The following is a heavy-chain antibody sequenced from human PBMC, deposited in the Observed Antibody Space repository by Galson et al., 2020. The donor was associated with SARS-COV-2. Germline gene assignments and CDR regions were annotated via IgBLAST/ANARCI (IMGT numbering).Heavy chain of an antibody. J-gene: IGHJ6*02. D-gene: IGHD3-22*01. CDR2: ISYDGRNK. CDR3: ARDYYDSSGYSTDGMCG. CDR1: GFTLSRYA. Sequence: GESLKISCAASGFTLSRYALHWVRQAPGKGLEWVAVISYDGRNKHYADTVKGRFTISRDNSKNTLYLQMNSLRPEDTAVYSCARDYYDSSGYSTDGMCGWGQGSTGTFSS. V-gene: IGHV3-30*04.